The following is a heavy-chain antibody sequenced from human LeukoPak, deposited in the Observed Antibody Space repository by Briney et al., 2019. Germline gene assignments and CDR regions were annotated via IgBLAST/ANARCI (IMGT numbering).Heavy chain of an antibody. Sequence: GGSLRLSCAASGFTFSSYGMHWVRQAPGKGLEWVAVISYDGSNKYYADSVKGRFTISRDNSKNTLYLQMNSLRAEDTAVYYCAGGRTDIVVVPATLRNYYFDYWGQGTLVTVSS. D-gene: IGHD2-2*01. CDR2: ISYDGSNK. V-gene: IGHV3-30*03. J-gene: IGHJ4*02. CDR3: AGGRTDIVVVPATLRNYYFDY. CDR1: GFTFSSYG.